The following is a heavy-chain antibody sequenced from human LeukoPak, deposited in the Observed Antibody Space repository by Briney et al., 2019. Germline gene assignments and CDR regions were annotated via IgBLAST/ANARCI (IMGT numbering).Heavy chain of an antibody. J-gene: IGHJ6*02. V-gene: IGHV4-34*01. CDR1: GGSFSGYY. D-gene: IGHD6-19*01. CDR3: ARVSGCGYYGMDV. CDR2: INHSGST. Sequence: SETLSLTCAVYGGSFSGYYLSWIRQPPGKGLEWMGEINHSGSTNYNPSLKNGVTISVDTSKNQFSLKLSYVPAADTDVSYCARVSGCGYYGMDVWGQGTTVTVSS.